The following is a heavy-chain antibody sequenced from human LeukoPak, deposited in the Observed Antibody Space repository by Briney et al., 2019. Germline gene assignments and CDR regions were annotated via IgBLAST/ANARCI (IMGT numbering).Heavy chain of an antibody. D-gene: IGHD3-10*01. CDR2: IYTSGGT. V-gene: IGHV4-4*07. Sequence: SETLSLTCTVSGGSISSYYWTWIRQRAGKGLEWIGRIYTSGGTTYNPSLKSRVTISVDKSKNQLSLKLSSVTAADTAVYYCARDRPVGDYYGSGSYSLDYWGQGTLDTVCS. J-gene: IGHJ4*02. CDR1: GGSISSYY. CDR3: ARDRPVGDYYGSGSYSLDY.